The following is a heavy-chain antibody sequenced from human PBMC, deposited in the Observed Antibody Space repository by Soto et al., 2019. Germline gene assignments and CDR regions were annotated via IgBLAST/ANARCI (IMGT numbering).Heavy chain of an antibody. V-gene: IGHV3-33*01. CDR1: GFTFSSYG. D-gene: IGHD3-22*01. CDR3: ARDLDYYDSSGYRY. J-gene: IGHJ4*02. Sequence: PGGSLRLSCAASGFTFSSYGMHWVRQAPGKGLEWVAVIWYDGSNKYYADSVKGRFTISRDNSKNTLYLQMNSLRAEDTAVYYRARDLDYYDSSGYRYWGPATLVTVSS. CDR2: IWYDGSNK.